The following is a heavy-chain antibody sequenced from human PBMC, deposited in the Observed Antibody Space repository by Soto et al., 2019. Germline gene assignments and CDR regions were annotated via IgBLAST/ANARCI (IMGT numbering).Heavy chain of an antibody. CDR1: NGSVSGYY. CDR2: IYTIGST. CDR3: ARDPAGYYYFDY. D-gene: IGHD2-15*01. Sequence: SETLSLTCTVSNGSVSGYYWIWIRQPAGKGLEWIGRIYTIGSTSYNPSLKSRVSMSVDTSKNQFSLKVKSVTAADTAVYYCARDPAGYYYFDYWGQGALVTVSS. V-gene: IGHV4-4*07. J-gene: IGHJ4*02.